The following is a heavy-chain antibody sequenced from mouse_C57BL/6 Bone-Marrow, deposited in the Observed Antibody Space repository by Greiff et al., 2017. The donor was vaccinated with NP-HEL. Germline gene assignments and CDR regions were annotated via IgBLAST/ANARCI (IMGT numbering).Heavy chain of an antibody. V-gene: IGHV5-4*01. J-gene: IGHJ2*01. D-gene: IGHD1-1*01. Sequence: EVQRVESGGGLVKPGGSLKLSCAASGFTFSSYAMSWVRQTPEKRLEWVATISDGGSYTYYPDNVKGRFTISRDNAKNNLYLQMSHLKSEDTAMYYCARGEITTVVDYFDYWGQGTTLTVSS. CDR2: ISDGGSYT. CDR1: GFTFSSYA. CDR3: ARGEITTVVDYFDY.